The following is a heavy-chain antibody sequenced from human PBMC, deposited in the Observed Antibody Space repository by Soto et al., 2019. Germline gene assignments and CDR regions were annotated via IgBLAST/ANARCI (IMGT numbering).Heavy chain of an antibody. CDR3: AREGGYDFGGYYFAY. J-gene: IGHJ4*02. V-gene: IGHV3-64*01. Sequence: GRFTISRDNSKNMLYLQMGSLRAEDMAVYYCAREGGYDFGGYYFAYWGQGTLVTVSS. D-gene: IGHD5-12*01.